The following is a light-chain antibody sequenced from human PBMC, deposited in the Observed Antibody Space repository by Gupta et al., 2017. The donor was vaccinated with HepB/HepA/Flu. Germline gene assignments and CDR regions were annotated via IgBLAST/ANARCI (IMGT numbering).Light chain of an antibody. CDR3: GQALQTPRT. CDR1: QSLLHSNGYNY. J-gene: IGKJ1*01. Sequence: DIVMTQSPLSLPVTPGEPASISCRSSQSLLHSNGYNYLDWYLQKPGQSPQLLIYLGSNRGSGVPDRFSGSGSGTDCTLKISRVEAEDVGVYYCGQALQTPRTFGQGTKVEIK. CDR2: LGS. V-gene: IGKV2-28*01.